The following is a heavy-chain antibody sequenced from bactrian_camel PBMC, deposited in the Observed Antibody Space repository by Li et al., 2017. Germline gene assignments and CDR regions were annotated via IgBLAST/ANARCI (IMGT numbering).Heavy chain of an antibody. V-gene: IGHV3S40*01. CDR1: GYFSKRC. CDR3: AGRTDGNCGVWYLTTTSAFQY. CDR2: IVTGGGNT. Sequence: VQLVESGGDSVEAGGSLRLSCVVSGYFSKRCMAWFRQAPGKEREGVAAIVTGGGNTYYAGSVDGRFTISQDNANNTVYLQMNSLKPEDTAMYYCAGRTDGNCGVWYLTTTSAFQYWGQGTQVTVS. J-gene: IGHJ4*01. D-gene: IGHD3*01.